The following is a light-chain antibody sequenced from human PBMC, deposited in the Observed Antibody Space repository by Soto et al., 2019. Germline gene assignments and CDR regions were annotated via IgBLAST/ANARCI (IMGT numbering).Light chain of an antibody. CDR2: GAS. Sequence: EIVLTQSPGALSLSPGERVTLSCRASQSVSSSFMTWYQPKPGQAPRLLISGASNRATGIPDRFSGSGYVIDITLPISRLRPEDFSVYFCQQYGTFGQGTKVELK. CDR1: QSVSSSF. V-gene: IGKV3-20*01. J-gene: IGKJ1*01. CDR3: QQYGT.